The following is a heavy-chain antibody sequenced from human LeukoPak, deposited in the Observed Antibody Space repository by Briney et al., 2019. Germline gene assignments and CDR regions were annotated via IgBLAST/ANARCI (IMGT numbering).Heavy chain of an antibody. V-gene: IGHV4-31*03. CDR3: ARIFSGPNDY. D-gene: IGHD2-15*01. J-gene: IGHJ4*02. Sequence: SETLSLTCTVSGGSISSGGYYWSWIRQHPGKGLEWIGYIYYSGSTYYNPSLKSRVTISVDTSKNQFSLKLGSVTAADTAVYYCARIFSGPNDYWGQGTLVTVSS. CDR2: IYYSGST. CDR1: GGSISSGGYY.